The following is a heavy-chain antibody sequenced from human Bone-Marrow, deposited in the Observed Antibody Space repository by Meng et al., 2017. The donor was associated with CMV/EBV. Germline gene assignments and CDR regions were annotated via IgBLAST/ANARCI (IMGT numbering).Heavy chain of an antibody. CDR2: ISYDGSNK. J-gene: IGHJ4*02. CDR3: AKSMAERGDY. V-gene: IGHV3-30-3*01. D-gene: IGHD2/OR15-2a*01. Sequence: GESLKISCAASGFTVSSNYMSWVRQAPGKGLEWVAVISYDGSNKYYADSVKGRFTISRDNSKNTLYLQMNSLRAEDTAVYYCAKSMAERGDYWGQGTLVTVSS. CDR1: GFTVSSNY.